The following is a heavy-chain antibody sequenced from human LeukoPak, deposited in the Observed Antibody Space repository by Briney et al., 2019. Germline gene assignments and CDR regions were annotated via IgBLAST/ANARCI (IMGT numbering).Heavy chain of an antibody. J-gene: IGHJ4*02. Sequence: SETLSLTCHVSGGSVSSGSYYWSWIRQPPGKGLEWIGYIYYSGSTNYNPSLKSRVTISVDTSKNQFSLKLSSVNAAHTAVYYCARGGGGSYLFDYWGQGTLVTVSS. CDR3: ARGGGGSYLFDY. CDR2: IYYSGST. V-gene: IGHV4-61*01. D-gene: IGHD1-26*01. CDR1: GGSVSSGSYY.